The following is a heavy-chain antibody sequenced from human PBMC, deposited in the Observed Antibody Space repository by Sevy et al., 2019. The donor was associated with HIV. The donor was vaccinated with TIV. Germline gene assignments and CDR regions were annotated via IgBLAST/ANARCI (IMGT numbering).Heavy chain of an antibody. CDR3: ARVRDSSPGAHAFDI. CDR1: GGTFSSYA. Sequence: ASVKVSCKASGGTFSSYAISWVRQAPGQGLEWMGGIIPIFGTANYAQKFQGRVTITADESTSTAYMELSSLRSEDTAVYYCARVRDSSPGAHAFDIWGQGTMVTVSS. J-gene: IGHJ3*02. CDR2: IIPIFGTA. D-gene: IGHD3-22*01. V-gene: IGHV1-69*13.